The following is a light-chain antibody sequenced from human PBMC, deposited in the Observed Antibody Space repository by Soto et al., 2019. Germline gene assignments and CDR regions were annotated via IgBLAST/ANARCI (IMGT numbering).Light chain of an antibody. V-gene: IGKV3-20*01. J-gene: IGKJ4*01. CDR3: QQYGSLPVT. CDR1: QSVSSSY. CDR2: GAS. Sequence: EIVLTQAPGTLSLSPGERATRSCRASQSVSSSYLAWYQQKPGQAPRLLIYGASSRATGIPDRFSGSGSETDFTLTISRLEPEDSAVYYCQQYGSLPVTFGGGTKVEIK.